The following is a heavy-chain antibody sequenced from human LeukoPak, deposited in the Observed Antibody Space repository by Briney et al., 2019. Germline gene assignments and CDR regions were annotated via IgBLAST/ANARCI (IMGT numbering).Heavy chain of an antibody. V-gene: IGHV3-74*01. D-gene: IGHD1-26*01. CDR3: ARVGAIDAFDI. J-gene: IGHJ3*02. CDR1: GLTFSSHW. Sequence: GGSLRLSCAASGLTFSSHWMHWVRQAPGKGLVWVSRITNDGSSTTYADSVKGRFTISRDNAKNMLYLQVNSLRAEDTAVYYCARVGAIDAFDIWGQGTMVTVSS. CDR2: ITNDGSST.